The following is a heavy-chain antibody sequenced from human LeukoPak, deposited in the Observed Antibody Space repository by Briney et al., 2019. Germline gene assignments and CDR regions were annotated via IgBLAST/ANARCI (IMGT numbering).Heavy chain of an antibody. CDR1: GFTFSSYA. CDR3: ARVRLYCSGGSCYTYYYYYGMDV. V-gene: IGHV3-23*01. D-gene: IGHD2-15*01. CDR2: ISGSGGGT. J-gene: IGHJ6*02. Sequence: PGGSLRLSCAASGFTFSSYAMHWVRQAPGKGLEWVATISGSGGGTCYADSVGGRFTISRDDSENTLYLQMNSLRAEDTAVYYCARVRLYCSGGSCYTYYYYYGMDVWGQGTTVTVSS.